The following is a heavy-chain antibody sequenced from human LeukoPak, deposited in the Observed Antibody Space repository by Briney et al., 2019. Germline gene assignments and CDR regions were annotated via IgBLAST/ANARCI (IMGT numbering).Heavy chain of an antibody. CDR3: ARRPYYDILTGYYANEWYFDL. CDR1: GGSISSYY. CDR2: IYYSGST. J-gene: IGHJ2*01. Sequence: PSETLSLTCTVSGGSISSYYWSWIRQPPGKGLEWIGYIYYSGSTNYNPSLKSRVTISVDTSKNQFSLKLSSVTAADTAVYYCARRPYYDILTGYYANEWYFDLWGRGTLVTVSS. V-gene: IGHV4-59*08. D-gene: IGHD3-9*01.